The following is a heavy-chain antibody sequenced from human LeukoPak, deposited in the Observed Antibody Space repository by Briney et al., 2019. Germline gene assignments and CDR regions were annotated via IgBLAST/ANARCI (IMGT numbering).Heavy chain of an antibody. CDR3: AKNRATGLAFYDY. CDR2: ISAGAGYI. V-gene: IGHV3-23*01. CDR1: GFTFNSYA. D-gene: IGHD5-24*01. Sequence: GGSLRLPCAASGFTFNSYAMTWVRQAPGKGLEWVSAISAGAGYIYYADSVKGRFTSSRDNSKSTLYLQMSNLRAEDTAVYFCAKNRATGLAFYDYWGQGTQVTVSS. J-gene: IGHJ4*02.